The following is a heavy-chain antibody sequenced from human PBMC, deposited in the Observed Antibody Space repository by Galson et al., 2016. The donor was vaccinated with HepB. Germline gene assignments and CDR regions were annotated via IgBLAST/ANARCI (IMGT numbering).Heavy chain of an antibody. V-gene: IGHV3-30*04. CDR2: ISYDGRKK. D-gene: IGHD2-21*02. J-gene: IGHJ4*02. Sequence: SLRLSCAASGFIFSNFGMHWVRQAPGKGLEWVALISYDGRKKYYADSVKGRFTISRDNSKNTYLQMSSLRAEDTALYYCAKVDCGGDCKRFDYWGQGTLVTVSS. CDR1: GFIFSNFG. CDR3: AKVDCGGDCKRFDY.